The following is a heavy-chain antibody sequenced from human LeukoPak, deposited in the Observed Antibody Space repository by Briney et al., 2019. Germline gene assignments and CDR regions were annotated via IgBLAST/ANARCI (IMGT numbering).Heavy chain of an antibody. CDR3: AKRSLYGSGSSLYYFDY. CDR2: ISGSGGST. J-gene: IGHJ4*02. D-gene: IGHD3-10*01. V-gene: IGHV3-23*01. CDR1: GFTFSSYA. Sequence: PGGSLRLSCAASGFTFSSYAMSWVRQAPGKGLEWVSAISGSGGSTYYADSVKGRFTISRDNSKNTLYLQMNSLRAEDTAVYYCAKRSLYGSGSSLYYFDYWGQRTLVTVSS.